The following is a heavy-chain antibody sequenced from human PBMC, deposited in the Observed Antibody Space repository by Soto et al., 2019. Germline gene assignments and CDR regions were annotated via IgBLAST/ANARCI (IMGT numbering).Heavy chain of an antibody. J-gene: IGHJ5*02. CDR3: ARGSKSITGTIWFAP. D-gene: IGHD1-7*01. CDR1: GDSVSSNSAA. Sequence: SQTLSLTCAISGDSVSSNSAAWNWIRQSPSRGLEWLGRTYYRSKWYNDYAVSVKSRITIHPDTSKNQFSLQLNSVTPEDTAVYYCARGSKSITGTIWFAPWGQGTLVTVSS. CDR2: TYYRSKWYN. V-gene: IGHV6-1*01.